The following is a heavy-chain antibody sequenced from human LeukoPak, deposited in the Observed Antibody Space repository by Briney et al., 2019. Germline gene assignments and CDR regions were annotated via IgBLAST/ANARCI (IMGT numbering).Heavy chain of an antibody. CDR2: ISGSGGST. V-gene: IGHV3-23*01. D-gene: IGHD1-26*01. CDR3: AKGAPSMAYQEWGDVFDI. CDR1: GFTFSSYA. J-gene: IGHJ3*02. Sequence: PGGSLRLSCAASGFTFSSYAMSWVRQAPGKGLEWVSAISGSGGSTYYADSVKGRFTISRDNSKNTLYLQMNSLRAEDTAVYYCAKGAPSMAYQEWGDVFDIWGQGKMVTVSS.